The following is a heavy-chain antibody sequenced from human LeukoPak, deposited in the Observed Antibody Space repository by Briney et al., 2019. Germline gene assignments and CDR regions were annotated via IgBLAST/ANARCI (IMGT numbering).Heavy chain of an antibody. D-gene: IGHD3-3*01. J-gene: IGHJ4*02. V-gene: IGHV3-23*01. CDR3: AKRLSVFGVVPFDY. Sequence: GGSLRLSCAASGFTSRTYWMSWVRQAPGKGLEWVSAISGSGGSTYYADSVKGRFTISRDNSKNTLYLQMNSLRAEDTAVYYCAKRLSVFGVVPFDYWGQGTLVTVSS. CDR2: ISGSGGST. CDR1: GFTSRTYW.